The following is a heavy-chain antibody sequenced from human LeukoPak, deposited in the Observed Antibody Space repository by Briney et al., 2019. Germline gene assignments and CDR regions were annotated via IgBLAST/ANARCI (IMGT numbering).Heavy chain of an antibody. CDR1: GYTFTSYD. CDR3: AREGYSSGWYFDY. J-gene: IGHJ4*02. Sequence: ASVKVSCKASGYTFTSYDINWVRQATGQGLEWMGWMNPNSGNTGYAQKFQGRVTMTRNTSISTAYMELRSLRSGDTAVYYCAREGYSSGWYFDYWGQGTLVTVSS. CDR2: MNPNSGNT. D-gene: IGHD6-19*01. V-gene: IGHV1-8*01.